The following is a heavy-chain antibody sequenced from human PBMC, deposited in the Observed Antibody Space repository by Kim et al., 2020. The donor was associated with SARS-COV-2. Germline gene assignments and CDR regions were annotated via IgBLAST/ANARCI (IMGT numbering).Heavy chain of an antibody. Sequence: GGSLRLSCAASGFTFSSYSMNWVRQAPGKGLEWVSYISSSSSTIYYADSVKGRFTISRDNAKNSLYLQMNSLRDEDTAVYYCASQYRQGYGLLLGYWGQGTLVTVSS. D-gene: IGHD5-18*01. CDR3: ASQYRQGYGLLLGY. V-gene: IGHV3-48*02. J-gene: IGHJ4*02. CDR2: ISSSSSTI. CDR1: GFTFSSYS.